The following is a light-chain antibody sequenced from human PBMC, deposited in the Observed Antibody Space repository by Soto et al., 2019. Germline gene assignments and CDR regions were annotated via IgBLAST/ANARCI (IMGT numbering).Light chain of an antibody. CDR3: QSYDSGLSGFYV. CDR2: DNT. V-gene: IGLV1-40*01. CDR1: SSNIGAGFA. J-gene: IGLJ1*01. Sequence: QSVLTQPPSVSGAPGRRVTISCTGSSSNIGAGFAVHWYQQLPGTAPKLLIYDNTNRPSGVPDRFSASKSGTSASLAISGLQAEDEADYYCQSYDSGLSGFYVFGTGTQLTVL.